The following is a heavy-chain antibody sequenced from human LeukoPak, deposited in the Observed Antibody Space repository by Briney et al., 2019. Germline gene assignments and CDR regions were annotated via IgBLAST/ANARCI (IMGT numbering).Heavy chain of an antibody. D-gene: IGHD2-15*01. CDR1: GYTFTGYY. J-gene: IGHJ5*02. CDR3: ARGYCSGGGCYSVENWFDP. V-gene: IGHV1-2*06. CDR2: INPNSGGT. Sequence: ASVKVSCKASGYTFTGYYIFSVRQAPGQGLKWMGRINPNSGGTQYAQEFQGRVTMTRDTSISTAYMELSRLRSDDTAVYYCARGYCSGGGCYSVENWFDPWGQGTLVTVSS.